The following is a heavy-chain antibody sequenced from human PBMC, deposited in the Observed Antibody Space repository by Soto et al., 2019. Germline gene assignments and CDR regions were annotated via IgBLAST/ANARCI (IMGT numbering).Heavy chain of an antibody. CDR3: AIIWFGEWYGMDV. V-gene: IGHV4-31*03. CDR1: GGSISSGGYY. CDR2: IYYSGST. D-gene: IGHD3-10*01. J-gene: IGHJ6*02. Sequence: QVQLQESGPGLVKPSQTLSLTCTVSGGSISSGGYYWSWIRQHPGKGLEWIGYIYYSGSTYYNPSLNSRVTISVDTSKNQFSLKLSSVTAADTAVYYCAIIWFGEWYGMDVWGQGTTVTVSS.